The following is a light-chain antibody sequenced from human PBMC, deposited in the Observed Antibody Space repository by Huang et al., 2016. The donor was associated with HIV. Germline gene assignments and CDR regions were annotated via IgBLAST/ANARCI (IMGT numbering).Light chain of an antibody. V-gene: IGKV1-39*01. J-gene: IGKJ4*01. Sequence: DIQMTQSPSSLSVSVGDRVIMTCRASQTITTYLNWYQQRPGKAPKLLIYAASSCQSGVPSRFSGSGSGTDFTITISRLQPEDVATYYCQQSYSSLLSFGGGTKVAIK. CDR2: AAS. CDR3: QQSYSSLLS. CDR1: QTITTY.